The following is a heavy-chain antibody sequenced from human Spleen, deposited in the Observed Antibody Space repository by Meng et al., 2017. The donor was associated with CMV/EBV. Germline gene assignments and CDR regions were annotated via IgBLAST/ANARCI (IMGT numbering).Heavy chain of an antibody. CDR1: GYTFTGYY. CDR3: AIAAVAGSSLFDY. CDR2: INPNSGGT. V-gene: IGHV1-2*02. J-gene: IGHJ4*02. D-gene: IGHD6-19*01. Sequence: ASVKVSCKASGYTFTGYYMHWVRQAPGQGLEWMGWINPNSGGTNYAQKFQGRVTMTRDTSISTAFMELSRLRSDDTAVYSCAIAAVAGSSLFDYWGQGTLVTVSS.